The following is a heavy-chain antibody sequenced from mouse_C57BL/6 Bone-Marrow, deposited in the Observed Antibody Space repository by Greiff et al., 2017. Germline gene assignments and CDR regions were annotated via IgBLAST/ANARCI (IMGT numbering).Heavy chain of an antibody. D-gene: IGHD2-3*01. Sequence: EVLLVESGGGLVKPGGSLKLSCAASGFTFSSYAMSWVRQTPEKRLEWVATISDGGSYTYYPDNVKGRFTISRDNAKNNLYLQMSHLKSEDTAMYYGTRDVGYYGFDDWGQGTTLTVSA. CDR1: GFTFSSYA. J-gene: IGHJ2*01. CDR2: ISDGGSYT. V-gene: IGHV5-4*01. CDR3: TRDVGYYGFDD.